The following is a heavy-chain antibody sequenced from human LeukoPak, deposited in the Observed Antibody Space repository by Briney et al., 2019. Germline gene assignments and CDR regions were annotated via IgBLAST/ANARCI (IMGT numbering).Heavy chain of an antibody. CDR2: INPNSGGT. CDR3: ARDPPRITIFERYYGMDV. J-gene: IGHJ6*02. D-gene: IGHD3-3*01. CDR1: GYTFTSYY. V-gene: IGHV1-2*02. Sequence: ASVKVSCKASGYTFTSYYMHWVRQAPGQGLEWMGWINPNSGGTNYAQKFQGRVTMTRDTSISTAYMELSRLRSDDTAVYYCARDPPRITIFERYYGMDVWGQGTTVTVSS.